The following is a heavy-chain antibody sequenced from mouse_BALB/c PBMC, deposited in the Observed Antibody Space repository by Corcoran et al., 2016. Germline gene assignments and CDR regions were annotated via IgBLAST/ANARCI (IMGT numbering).Heavy chain of an antibody. J-gene: IGHJ2*01. CDR1: GYTFTSYV. CDR2: INPYNNGT. Sequence: GTELVKPGASVKMSCKASGYTFTSYVMHWVKQKPGQGLEWIGYINPYNNGTKYNETFKGKTTLTSDKSSSTAYMELSSLTSEDSAVYYFASVYYGSSYFYYWGQGPTLTVPS. V-gene: IGHV1S136*01. D-gene: IGHD1-1*01. CDR3: ASVYYGSSYFYY.